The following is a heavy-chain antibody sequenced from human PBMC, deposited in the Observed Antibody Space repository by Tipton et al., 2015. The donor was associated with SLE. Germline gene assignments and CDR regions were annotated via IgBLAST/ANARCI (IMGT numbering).Heavy chain of an antibody. J-gene: IGHJ4*02. Sequence: TLSLTCTVSGGSISSTDSYWTWIRQHPGKGLEWIGYIFNSGSTFYNPSLKSRLTISVDTSKNQFSLKLSSVTAADTAVYYCARSAIFGVIMGGYFDYWGQGTLVTVSS. D-gene: IGHD3-3*01. V-gene: IGHV4-31*03. CDR2: IFNSGST. CDR3: ARSAIFGVIMGGYFDY. CDR1: GGSISSTDSY.